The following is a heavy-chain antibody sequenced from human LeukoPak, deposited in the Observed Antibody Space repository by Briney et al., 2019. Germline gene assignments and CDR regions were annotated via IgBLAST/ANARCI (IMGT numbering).Heavy chain of an antibody. CDR3: AREGRQDYVYFDC. CDR1: GDSISSYY. D-gene: IGHD4-17*01. CDR2: INYSGNT. V-gene: IGHV4-59*01. Sequence: SETLSLTCTVSGDSISSYYWGWIRQPPGKGLEWMGYINYSGNTNYNPSLKSRVTISVDTSKNQFSLRLPSVTAADTAVYYCAREGRQDYVYFDCWGQGTLVTVSS. J-gene: IGHJ4*02.